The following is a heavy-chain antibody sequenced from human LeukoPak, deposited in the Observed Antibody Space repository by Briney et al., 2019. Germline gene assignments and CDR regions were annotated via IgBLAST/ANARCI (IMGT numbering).Heavy chain of an antibody. Sequence: PSETLSLTCAVYGGSFSGYYWSWIRLPPGKGLEWIGEINHSGSTNYNPSLKSRVTISVDTSKNQFSLKLSSVTAADTAVYYCAREGYDFLTYWGQGTLVTVSS. D-gene: IGHD5-12*01. CDR1: GGSFSGYY. CDR3: AREGYDFLTY. V-gene: IGHV4-34*01. J-gene: IGHJ4*02. CDR2: INHSGST.